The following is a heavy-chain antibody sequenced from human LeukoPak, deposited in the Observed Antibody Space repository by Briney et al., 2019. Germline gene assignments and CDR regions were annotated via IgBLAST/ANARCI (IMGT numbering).Heavy chain of an antibody. CDR1: SGSISYSY. CDR2: IAHGEST. Sequence: SETLSLTCSVSSGSISYSYWSWIRQPPGKGLEWIGYIAHGESTSYNPSLRSRVTMSLDTSKKRFSLRLNSVTAADTATYYCARGNDAYKTGYWSQGTLVTVSS. CDR3: ARGNDAYKTGY. D-gene: IGHD5-24*01. V-gene: IGHV4-59*12. J-gene: IGHJ4*02.